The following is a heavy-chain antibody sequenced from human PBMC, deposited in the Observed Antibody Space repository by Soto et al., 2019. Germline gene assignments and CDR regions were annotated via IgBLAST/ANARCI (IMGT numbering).Heavy chain of an antibody. CDR2: IIPIFGTA. CDR1: GGTVSSYA. Sequence: QVQLVQSGAEVKKPGSSVKVSCKASGGTVSSYAISWVRQAPGQGLEWMGGIIPIFGTANYAQKFQGRVTITAHKSTSTAYMELSNLSSEDTAVYYCASTDYGGNNWFDPWGQGTLVTVSS. V-gene: IGHV1-69*06. J-gene: IGHJ5*02. D-gene: IGHD4-17*01. CDR3: ASTDYGGNNWFDP.